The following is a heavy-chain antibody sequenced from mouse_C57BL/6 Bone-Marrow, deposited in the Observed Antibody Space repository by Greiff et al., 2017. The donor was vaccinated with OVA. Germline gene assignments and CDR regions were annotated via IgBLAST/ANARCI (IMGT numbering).Heavy chain of an antibody. CDR3: ARDPLYDGPDVGFAY. D-gene: IGHD2-3*01. Sequence: EVMLVESGGGLVKPGGSLKLSCAASGFTFSSYAMSWVRQTPEKRLEWVATISDGGSSTYYPDNVKGRFTISRDNAKNNLDLQMSHLKSEDTAMYYCARDPLYDGPDVGFAYWGQGTLVTVSA. J-gene: IGHJ3*01. CDR1: GFTFSSYA. CDR2: ISDGGSST. V-gene: IGHV5-4*01.